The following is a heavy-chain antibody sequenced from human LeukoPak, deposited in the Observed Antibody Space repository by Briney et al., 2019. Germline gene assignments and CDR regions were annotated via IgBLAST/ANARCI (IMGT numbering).Heavy chain of an antibody. D-gene: IGHD3-22*01. CDR1: GGSFSGYY. V-gene: IGHV4-34*01. CDR2: INHSGST. CDR3: ARSSYDSPYYYYGMDV. J-gene: IGHJ6*02. Sequence: PSETLSLTCAVYGGSFSGYYWSWIRQPPGKGLEWIGEINHSGSTNYNPSLKSRVTISVDTSKNQFSLKLSSVTAADTAVYYCARSSYDSPYYYYGMDVWGQGTTVTASS.